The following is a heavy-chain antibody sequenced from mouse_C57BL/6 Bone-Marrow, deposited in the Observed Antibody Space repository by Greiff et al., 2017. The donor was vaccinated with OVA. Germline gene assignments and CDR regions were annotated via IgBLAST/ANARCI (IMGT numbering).Heavy chain of an antibody. CDR1: GYTFTSYW. Sequence: VQLQQPGAELVKPGASVKLSCKASGYTFTSYWMHWVKQRPGQGLEWIGMIHPNSGSTNYNEKFKSKATLTVDKSSSTAYMQLSSLTSEDSAVYYCARSYYYGSSYWYVDVWGTGTTVTVSS. J-gene: IGHJ1*03. CDR3: ARSYYYGSSYWYVDV. CDR2: IHPNSGST. V-gene: IGHV1-64*01. D-gene: IGHD1-1*01.